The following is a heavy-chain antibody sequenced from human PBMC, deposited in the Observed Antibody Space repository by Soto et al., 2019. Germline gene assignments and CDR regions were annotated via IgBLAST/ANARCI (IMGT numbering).Heavy chain of an antibody. CDR1: GFTFSSYA. D-gene: IGHD6-19*01. CDR2: ISGSDGNT. V-gene: IGHV3-23*01. Sequence: GGSLRLSCAASGFTFSSYAMSWVRQAPGKGLEWVSAISGSDGNTYYADSVKGRFTISRDNSKNTLYLQMNSLRAEDTAVYYCAKDPGRAVAGTFYYYYYMDVWGKGTTVTVSS. J-gene: IGHJ6*03. CDR3: AKDPGRAVAGTFYYYYYMDV.